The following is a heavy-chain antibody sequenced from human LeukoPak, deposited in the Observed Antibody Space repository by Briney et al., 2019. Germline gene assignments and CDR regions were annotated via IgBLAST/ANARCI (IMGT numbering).Heavy chain of an antibody. J-gene: IGHJ3*02. CDR3: ASIRGIDAFDI. V-gene: IGHV1-69*01. CDR2: IIPIFGTA. D-gene: IGHD3-10*01. Sequence: ASVKVSCKASGGTFSSYAISWVRQAPGQGLEWMGGIIPIFGTANYAQKFQGRVTITADESTSTAYMELSSLRSEDTAVYYCASIRGIDAFDIWGQGTMVTVSS. CDR1: GGTFSSYA.